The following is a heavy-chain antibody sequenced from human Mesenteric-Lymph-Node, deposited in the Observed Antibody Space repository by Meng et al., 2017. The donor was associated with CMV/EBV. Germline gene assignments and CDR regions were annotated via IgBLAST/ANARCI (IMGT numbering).Heavy chain of an antibody. Sequence: ASVKVSCKASGYNFMMFGISWVRQAPGQGLEWMGWISGYNGNTNYAQNIQGRVTMTTDTSTSTAYMELRSLRSDDTAVYYCARDWGYCSSTSCYGMDVWGQGTTVTVSS. D-gene: IGHD2-2*01. V-gene: IGHV1-18*01. CDR3: ARDWGYCSSTSCYGMDV. J-gene: IGHJ6*02. CDR1: GYNFMMFG. CDR2: ISGYNGNT.